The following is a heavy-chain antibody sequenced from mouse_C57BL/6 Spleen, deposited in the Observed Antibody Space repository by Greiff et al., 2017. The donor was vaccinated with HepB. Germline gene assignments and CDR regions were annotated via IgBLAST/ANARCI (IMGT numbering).Heavy chain of an antibody. CDR1: GFTFSSYA. V-gene: IGHV5-9-1*02. J-gene: IGHJ4*01. CDR3: TRDGDDGYPYYYAMDY. CDR2: ISSGGDYI. D-gene: IGHD2-3*01. Sequence: EVKLVESGDGLVKPGGSLKLSCAASGFTFSSYAMSWVRQTPEKRLEWVAYISSGGDYIYYADTVKGRFTISRDNARNTLYLQMSSLKSEDTAMYYCTRDGDDGYPYYYAMDYWGQGTSVTVSS.